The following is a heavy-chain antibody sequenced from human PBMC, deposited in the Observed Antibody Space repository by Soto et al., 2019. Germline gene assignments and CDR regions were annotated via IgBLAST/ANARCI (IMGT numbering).Heavy chain of an antibody. J-gene: IGHJ4*02. V-gene: IGHV3-23*01. D-gene: IGHD5-12*01. CDR3: AKDGGKTTKKIVATQV. CDR2: ISGSGGST. CDR1: GFTFSSYA. Sequence: RRLSCAASGFTFSSYAMSWVRQAPGKGLEWVSAISGSGGSTYYADSVKGRFTISRDNSKNTLYLQMNSLRAEDTAVYYCAKDGGKTTKKIVATQVWGQGTLVTVSS.